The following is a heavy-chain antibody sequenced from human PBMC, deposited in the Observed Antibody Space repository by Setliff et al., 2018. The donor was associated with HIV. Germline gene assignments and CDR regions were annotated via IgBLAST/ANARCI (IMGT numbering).Heavy chain of an antibody. Sequence: SETLSLTCAVHDGSFSGYYWSWIRQPPGKGLEWIGEIDHSGSTNYNPSLKSRVIISVDTSKKQFSLRLSSVTAADTAVYFCARALANWVGRRAFDIWGQGAMVTVSS. CDR2: IDHSGST. D-gene: IGHD1-1*01. CDR3: ARALANWVGRRAFDI. J-gene: IGHJ3*02. V-gene: IGHV4-34*01. CDR1: DGSFSGYY.